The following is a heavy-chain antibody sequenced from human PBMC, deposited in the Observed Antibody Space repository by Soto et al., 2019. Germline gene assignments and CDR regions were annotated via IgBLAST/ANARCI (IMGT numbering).Heavy chain of an antibody. Sequence: GGSLRLSCAASGFTFSSYAMNWVRQAPGKGLEWVSGISGGGSSTYYADSVKGRFTISRDNSKNTLYLQMNSLRAEDTAVYYCARFLSGGYYAHLDYWGPGPLVTVPS. CDR1: GFTFSSYA. D-gene: IGHD3-22*01. V-gene: IGHV3-23*01. CDR3: ARFLSGGYYAHLDY. J-gene: IGHJ4*02. CDR2: ISGGGSST.